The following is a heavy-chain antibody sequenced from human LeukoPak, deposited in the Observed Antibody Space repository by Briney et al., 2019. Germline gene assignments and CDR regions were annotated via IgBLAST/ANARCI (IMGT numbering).Heavy chain of an antibody. V-gene: IGHV3-48*03. CDR1: GFIFSSYE. CDR2: ISSGAISM. Sequence: GGSLRLSCAASGFIFSSYEMNWVRQAPGKGLEWISHISSGAISMYYADSVKGRFTISRDNAKNLLYLQMNSLRAEDTAVCYCARAITGTNYYYYGMDVWGQGTTVTVSS. J-gene: IGHJ6*01. D-gene: IGHD1/OR15-1a*01. CDR3: ARAITGTNYYYYGMDV.